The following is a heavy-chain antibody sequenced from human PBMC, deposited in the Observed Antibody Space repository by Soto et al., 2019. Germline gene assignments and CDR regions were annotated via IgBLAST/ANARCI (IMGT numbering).Heavy chain of an antibody. D-gene: IGHD3-22*01. V-gene: IGHV1-69*06. J-gene: IGHJ5*02. CDR3: APSGHYYDSSVFSPFDP. CDR2: IIPIFGTA. CDR1: GGTFSSYA. Sequence: GPSVKVSCKASGGTFSSYAISWVRQAPGQGLEWMGGIIPIFGTANYAQKFQGRVTITADKSTSTAYMELSSLRSEDTAVYYCAPSGHYYDSSVFSPFDPWGQGTLVTVSS.